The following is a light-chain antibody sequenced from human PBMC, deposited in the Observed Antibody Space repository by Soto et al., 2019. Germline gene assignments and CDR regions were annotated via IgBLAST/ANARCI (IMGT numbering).Light chain of an antibody. Sequence: ETVLTQSPATLSLSPGENAILSFGASQSVSNYLAWYQQKPGQAPRLLIYDASYRATGIPDRFSGGGSGTDFTLTISRLEPEDFAVYYCQQFSSYPLTFGGGTKVDIK. CDR3: QQFSSYPLT. CDR1: QSVSNY. CDR2: DAS. V-gene: IGKV3-11*01. J-gene: IGKJ4*01.